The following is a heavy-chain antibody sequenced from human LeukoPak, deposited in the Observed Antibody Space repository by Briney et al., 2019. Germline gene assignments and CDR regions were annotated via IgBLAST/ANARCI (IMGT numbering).Heavy chain of an antibody. CDR1: GFTFCDFY. V-gene: IGHV3-11*04. J-gene: IGHJ4*02. CDR3: ARPRSYSSGNLDY. Sequence: PGGSLRLSCAASGFTFCDFYMSWIRPAPGKGLEGGSYVSSSGSTIYYADSVQGRFTISTDNAKNSPYLQITSLRAEDTAVYYCARPRSYSSGNLDYCGQGTLVTVSS. CDR2: VSSSGSTI. D-gene: IGHD6-19*01.